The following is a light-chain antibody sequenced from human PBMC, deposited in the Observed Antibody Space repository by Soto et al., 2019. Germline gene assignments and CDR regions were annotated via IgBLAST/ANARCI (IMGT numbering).Light chain of an antibody. CDR1: QSVSSN. Sequence: EIVMTQSPATLSLSPGERATLSCRASQSVSSNLAWYQQKPGQAPRLLIYGASTRATGIPARLSGSGSGTEFTLTISSLQSEDFAVYFCQQYNNWPPTFGQGTKVDI. CDR3: QQYNNWPPT. V-gene: IGKV3-15*01. CDR2: GAS. J-gene: IGKJ1*01.